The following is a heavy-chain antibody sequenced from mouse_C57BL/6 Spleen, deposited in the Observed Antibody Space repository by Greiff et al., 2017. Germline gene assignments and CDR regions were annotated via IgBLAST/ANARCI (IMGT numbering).Heavy chain of an antibody. Sequence: VQLQESGAELVRPGASVTLSCKASGYTFTDYEMHWVKQTPVHGLEWIGAIDPETGGTAYNQKFKGKAILTADKSSSTAYMELRSLTSEDSAVYYCTRYYYGNPWFAYWGQGTLVTVSA. CDR2: IDPETGGT. CDR3: TRYYYGNPWFAY. V-gene: IGHV1-15*01. J-gene: IGHJ3*01. CDR1: GYTFTDYE. D-gene: IGHD2-1*01.